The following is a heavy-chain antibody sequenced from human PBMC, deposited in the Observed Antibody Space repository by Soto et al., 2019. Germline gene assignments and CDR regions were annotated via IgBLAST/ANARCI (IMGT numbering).Heavy chain of an antibody. CDR1: GGSISSYY. V-gene: IGHV4-59*01. D-gene: IGHD2-15*01. CDR2: IYYSGST. CDR3: ARSYWRYCSGGSCYSYYYYYMDV. J-gene: IGHJ6*03. Sequence: SETLSLTCTVSGGSISSYYWSWIREPPGKGLEWIGYIYYSGSTNYNPSLKSRVTISVDTSKNQCSLKLSSVTAADTAVYYCARSYWRYCSGGSCYSYYYYYMDVWGKGTTVTVSS.